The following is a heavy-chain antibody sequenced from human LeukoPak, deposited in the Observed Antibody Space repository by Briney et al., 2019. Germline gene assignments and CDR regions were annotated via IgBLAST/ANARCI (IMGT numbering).Heavy chain of an antibody. V-gene: IGHV1-18*01. CDR3: VRDRPYVWGSYRRNYYYYYGMDV. CDR2: ISAYNGNT. J-gene: IGHJ6*02. D-gene: IGHD3-16*02. CDR1: GYTFTSYG. Sequence: GASVKVSCKASGYTFTSYGISWVRQAPGQGLEWMGWISAYNGNTNYAQKLQGRVTMTTDTSTSTAYMELRSLRSDDTAVYYCVRDRPYVWGSYRRNYYYYYGMDVWGQGTTVTVSS.